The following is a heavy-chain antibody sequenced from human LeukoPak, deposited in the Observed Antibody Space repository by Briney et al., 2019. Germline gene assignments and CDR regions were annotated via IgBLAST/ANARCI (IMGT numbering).Heavy chain of an antibody. V-gene: IGHV4-59*12. CDR3: ASSRPKRDAFDI. CDR1: GGSISSYY. Sequence: KPSETPSPTCTVSGGSISSYYWTWIRQPPGKGLEWIGYIYNSGSTNYNPSLKSRVTMSVDTSKNQFSLKLSSVTAADTAVYYCASSRPKRDAFDIWGQGTMVTVSS. J-gene: IGHJ3*02. CDR2: IYNSGST.